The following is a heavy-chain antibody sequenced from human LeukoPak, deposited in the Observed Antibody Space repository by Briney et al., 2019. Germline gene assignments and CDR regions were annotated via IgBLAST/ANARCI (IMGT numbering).Heavy chain of an antibody. V-gene: IGHV4-39*01. CDR3: ARHRGGHYYSMDV. CDR2: IYYSGST. J-gene: IGHJ6*03. CDR1: GGSISSTSYY. Sequence: SETLSLTCTVSGGSISSTSYYWGWIRQPPGKGLQRIGSIYYSGSTYYNPSLKSRVTRFLDTSNNQFTLKLSAVTAEDTAVYYCARHRGGHYYSMDVWGKGTTVTVSS.